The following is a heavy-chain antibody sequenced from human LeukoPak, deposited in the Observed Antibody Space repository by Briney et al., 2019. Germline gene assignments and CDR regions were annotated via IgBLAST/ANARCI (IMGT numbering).Heavy chain of an antibody. J-gene: IGHJ6*02. CDR2: IWYDGSIK. CDR1: GFTFSTYG. CDR3: ARIACTGGNCKPYYYYGLDV. Sequence: GGSLRLSCAASGFTFSTYGMHWVRQAPGKGLEWVAVIWYDGSIKYYADSVKGRFTFSRDNSKSTMYLQMNSLRAEDTAVYYCARIACTGGNCKPYYYYGLDVWGQGTTVNVSS. D-gene: IGHD2-8*02. V-gene: IGHV3-33*01.